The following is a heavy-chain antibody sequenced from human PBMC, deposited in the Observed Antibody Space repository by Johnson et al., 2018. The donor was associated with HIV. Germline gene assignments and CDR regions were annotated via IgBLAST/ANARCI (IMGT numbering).Heavy chain of an antibody. Sequence: EMQLVESGGGVVQPGRSLRLSCAASGFTVSSNYMSWVRQAPGKGLEWVSVIYSGGSTYYADSVKGRFTISRDNSKNTLYLQMNSLRAEDTAVYYCAREDSAFDIWGQGTMVTVSS. CDR3: AREDSAFDI. CDR1: GFTVSSNY. CDR2: IYSGGST. V-gene: IGHV3-53*01. J-gene: IGHJ3*02.